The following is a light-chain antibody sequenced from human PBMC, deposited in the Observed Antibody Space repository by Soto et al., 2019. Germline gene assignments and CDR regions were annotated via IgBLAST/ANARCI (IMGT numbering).Light chain of an antibody. CDR3: QQYASSPLT. V-gene: IGKV3-20*01. Sequence: EIVLTQSPGTLSLSPGERATLSCRASHSVSSSYLAWYQHKPGQAPRLLIYGASSRATGIPDRFSGSGSGTDFTLTISRLEPEDFAVYYCQQYASSPLTFGGGTKVETK. J-gene: IGKJ4*01. CDR2: GAS. CDR1: HSVSSSY.